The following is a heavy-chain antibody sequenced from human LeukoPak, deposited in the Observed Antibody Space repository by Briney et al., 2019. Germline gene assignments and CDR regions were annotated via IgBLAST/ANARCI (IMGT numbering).Heavy chain of an antibody. CDR1: GSSISSGYY. CDR3: ASVNWGSSGYGPEDFFDL. D-gene: IGHD3-22*01. CDR2: IYYSGNT. Sequence: SETLSLTCTVSGSSISSGYYWGWIRQPPSQGLGWSGRIYYSGNTYYNPSLQSRVTISVDTSKNLFSLKLSSVTAAADAVYYCASVNWGSSGYGPEDFFDLWGQGTRVTLSS. J-gene: IGHJ4*02. V-gene: IGHV4-38-2*02.